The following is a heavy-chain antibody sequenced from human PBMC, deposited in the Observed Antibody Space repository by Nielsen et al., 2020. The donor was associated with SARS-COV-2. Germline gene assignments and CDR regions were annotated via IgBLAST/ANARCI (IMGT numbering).Heavy chain of an antibody. CDR2: IIPIFGTA. Sequence: SVKVSCKASGGTFSSYAISWVRQAPGQGLEWMGGIIPIFGTANYAQKFQGRVTITADKSTSTAYMELSSLRSEDTAVYYCATEKAWIPSIYGMDVWGQGTTVTVSS. D-gene: IGHD5-18*01. CDR1: GGTFSSYA. CDR3: ATEKAWIPSIYGMDV. J-gene: IGHJ6*02. V-gene: IGHV1-69*06.